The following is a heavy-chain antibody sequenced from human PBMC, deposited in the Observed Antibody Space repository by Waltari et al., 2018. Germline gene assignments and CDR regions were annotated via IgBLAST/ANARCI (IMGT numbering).Heavy chain of an antibody. CDR2: IKPRGGAT. CDR1: AYSISSYS. V-gene: IGHV1-46*01. CDR3: ARGTPTPGDLLY. J-gene: IGHJ4*02. Sequence: QVRLEQSGAEGKKPGASVKLSCKAPAYSISSYSLQWVRQAPGQGLEWMGVIKPRGGATDYAQKCQAIVTRPMDTSTSTVYMELSGTTSEDTAVYYCARGTPTPGDLLYWGQGPPVTVSA. D-gene: IGHD4-17*01.